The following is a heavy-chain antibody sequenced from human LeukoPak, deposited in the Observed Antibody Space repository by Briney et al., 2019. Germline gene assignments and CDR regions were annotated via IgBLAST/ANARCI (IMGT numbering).Heavy chain of an antibody. D-gene: IGHD3-16*01. J-gene: IGHJ4*02. Sequence: SETLSLTCTVSGGSISSSSYYWGWIRQPPGKGLGWIGSIYYSGSTYYNPSLKSRVTISVDMSKNQFSLKLSSVTAADTAVYYCARGVGLHVYYFDYWGQGSLVTVSS. CDR3: ARGVGLHVYYFDY. CDR2: IYYSGST. CDR1: GGSISSSSYY. V-gene: IGHV4-39*07.